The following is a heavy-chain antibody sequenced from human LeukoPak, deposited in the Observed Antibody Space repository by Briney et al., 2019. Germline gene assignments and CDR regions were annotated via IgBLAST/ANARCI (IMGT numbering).Heavy chain of an antibody. V-gene: IGHV5-51*01. CDR2: IFPGDSDT. J-gene: IGHJ6*03. CDR1: GYSFSTYR. CDR3: ARLPLSNDYTRPYYYYYMDV. D-gene: IGHD4-11*01. Sequence: GESLKISCKTSGYSFSTYRIGCVRQMPGKGLEWMGNIFPGDSDTTYSPSFQGQVTISADESISTVYLQWSSLKASDTAMYYCARLPLSNDYTRPYYYYYMDVWGKGTTVTVSS.